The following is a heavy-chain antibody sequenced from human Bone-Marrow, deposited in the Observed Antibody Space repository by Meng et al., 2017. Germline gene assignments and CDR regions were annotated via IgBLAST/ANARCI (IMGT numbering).Heavy chain of an antibody. J-gene: IGHJ5*02. Sequence: GESLKISCAASGFTFSSYGMHWVRQAPGKGLEWVAVIWYDGSNKYYADSVKGRFTISRDNSKNTLYLQMNSLRAEDTAVYYCARDAGLVDTAMVPFDPWGQGTLVTVS. D-gene: IGHD5-18*01. CDR3: ARDAGLVDTAMVPFDP. CDR1: GFTFSSYG. V-gene: IGHV3-33*01. CDR2: IWYDGSNK.